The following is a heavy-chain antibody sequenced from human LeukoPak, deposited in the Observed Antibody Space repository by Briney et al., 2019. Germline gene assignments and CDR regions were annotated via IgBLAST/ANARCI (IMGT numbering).Heavy chain of an antibody. CDR3: AREFNNWFDP. Sequence: SETLSLTCAVYGGSFSGYYWSWIRQPPGKGLEWIGEINHSGSTNYNPSLKSRVTISVDTSKNQFSLKLSSVTAADTAVYYCAREFNNWFDPWGQGTLVTVSS. CDR1: GGSFSGYY. V-gene: IGHV4-34*01. CDR2: INHSGST. J-gene: IGHJ5*02.